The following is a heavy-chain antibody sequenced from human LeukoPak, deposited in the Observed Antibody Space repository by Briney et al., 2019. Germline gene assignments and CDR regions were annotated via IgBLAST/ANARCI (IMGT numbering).Heavy chain of an antibody. Sequence: PGGSLRLSCAASGFSVSTYEMNRVRQAPGKGLECVSYISSSGTTISYADSVEGRFTISRDNAKNSLYLEMNSLRVEDTAVYYCARGRPEFFGSGTYLNDWGQGTLVTVSS. CDR1: GFSVSTYE. J-gene: IGHJ4*02. D-gene: IGHD3-10*01. CDR3: ARGRPEFFGSGTYLND. CDR2: ISSSGTTI. V-gene: IGHV3-48*03.